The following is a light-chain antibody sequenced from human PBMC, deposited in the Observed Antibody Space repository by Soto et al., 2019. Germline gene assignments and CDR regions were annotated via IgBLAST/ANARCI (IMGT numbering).Light chain of an antibody. J-gene: IGLJ1*01. V-gene: IGLV9-49*01. CDR2: LGTGGVVG. CDR3: GTDHGSGSNFVYV. CDR1: SGYSNYK. Sequence: QSVLTQPPSASASLGASVTLTCTLSSGYSNYKVDWYQQRPGKGPRFVIRLGTGGVVGSKGDGIPDRFSVLGSGLNRYLTIKNIQEEDESDYYCGTDHGSGSNFVYVFGTGTKVTVL.